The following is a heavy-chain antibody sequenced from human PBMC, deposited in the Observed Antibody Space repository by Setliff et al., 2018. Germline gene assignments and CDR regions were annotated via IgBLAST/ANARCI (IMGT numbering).Heavy chain of an antibody. V-gene: IGHV3-23*01. CDR1: GFTFSRNA. D-gene: IGHD2-15*01. CDR3: AKDLYGWSFDY. Sequence: ETLRLSCAASGFTFSRNAMSWVRQAPGKGLEWVSAFGGSGDIHYADSVKGRFTISKDNSKNTLYLQMNSLRAEDTAVYYCAKDLYGWSFDYWGQGTLVTVSS. J-gene: IGHJ4*02. CDR2: FGGSGDI.